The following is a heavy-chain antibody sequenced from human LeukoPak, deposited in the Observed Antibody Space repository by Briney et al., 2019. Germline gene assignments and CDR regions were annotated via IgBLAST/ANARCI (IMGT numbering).Heavy chain of an antibody. CDR1: GGSISSYY. CDR3: ASAMESGNYYYGMDV. CDR2: IYYSGST. V-gene: IGHV4-59*01. J-gene: IGHJ6*02. Sequence: SETLSLTCTVSGGSISSYYWSWIRQPPGKGLEWIGYIYYSGSTNYNPSLKSRVTISVDTSKNQFSLKLSSVTAADTAVYYCASAMESGNYYYGMDVWGQGTTVTVSS. D-gene: IGHD3-3*01.